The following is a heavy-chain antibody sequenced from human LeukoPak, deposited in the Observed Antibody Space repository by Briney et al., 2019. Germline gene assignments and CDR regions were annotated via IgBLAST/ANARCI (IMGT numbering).Heavy chain of an antibody. CDR3: AKDPAPYYDFWSGYYSHFDY. CDR1: GFTFSSYW. V-gene: IGHV3-7*01. CDR2: IKQDGSEK. J-gene: IGHJ4*02. D-gene: IGHD3-3*01. Sequence: GGSLRLSCAASGFTFSSYWMSWVRQAPGKGLEWVANIKQDGSEKYYVDSVKGRFTISRDNAKNSLYLQMNSLRAEDTAVYYCAKDPAPYYDFWSGYYSHFDYWGQGTLVTVSS.